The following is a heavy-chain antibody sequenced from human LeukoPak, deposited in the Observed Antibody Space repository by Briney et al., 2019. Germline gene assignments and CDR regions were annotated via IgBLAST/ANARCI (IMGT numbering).Heavy chain of an antibody. Sequence: GGSLRLSCAASGFTFSSYWMSWVRQAPGKGREWVANIKQDGSEKYYVDSVKGRFTISRDNAKNSLYLQMNSLRAEDTAVYYCATAVTTFRNDAFDIWGQGTMVTVSS. D-gene: IGHD4-17*01. V-gene: IGHV3-7*01. CDR2: IKQDGSEK. J-gene: IGHJ3*02. CDR1: GFTFSSYW. CDR3: ATAVTTFRNDAFDI.